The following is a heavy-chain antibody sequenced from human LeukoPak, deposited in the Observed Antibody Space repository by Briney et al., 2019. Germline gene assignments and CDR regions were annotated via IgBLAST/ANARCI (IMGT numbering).Heavy chain of an antibody. CDR1: GVTVSNNY. V-gene: IGHV3-53*01. D-gene: IGHD1-1*01. J-gene: IGHJ6*02. CDR3: ASQLDPYYYYYGMDV. Sequence: PGGSLRLSCAASGVTVSNNYMSWVRQAPGKGLEWVSVIYSGGSTYYADSVKGRFTISRDNFKNTLYLQMNSLRAEDTAVYYCASQLDPYYYYYGMDVWGQGTTVTVSS. CDR2: IYSGGST.